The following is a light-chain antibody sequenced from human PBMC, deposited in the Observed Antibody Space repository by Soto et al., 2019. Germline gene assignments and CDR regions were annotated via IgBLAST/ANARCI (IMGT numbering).Light chain of an antibody. J-gene: IGKJ5*01. V-gene: IGKV3-11*01. CDR1: QGIDSSY. Sequence: PGERVTLSCRASQGIDSSYFTWYQQRPGQAPRLLIVGASTGATNIPARFSGSGSGTDFTLTISSLQPEDFAVYYCQHRMNWPLTFGQGTRLEIK. CDR3: QHRMNWPLT. CDR2: GAS.